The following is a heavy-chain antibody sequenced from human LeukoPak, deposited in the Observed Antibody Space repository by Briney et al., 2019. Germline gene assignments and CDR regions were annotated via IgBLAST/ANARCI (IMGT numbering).Heavy chain of an antibody. J-gene: IGHJ4*02. CDR1: GFTFSSYS. CDR2: ISSSSSYI. Sequence: GGSLRLSCAASGFTFSSYSMNWVRQAPGKGLEWVSSISSSSSYIYYADSVKGRFTISRDNAKNSLYLQMNSLRAEDTAVYYCARDLLAAQGFYFDYWGQGTLVTVSS. V-gene: IGHV3-21*01. D-gene: IGHD3-3*02. CDR3: ARDLLAAQGFYFDY.